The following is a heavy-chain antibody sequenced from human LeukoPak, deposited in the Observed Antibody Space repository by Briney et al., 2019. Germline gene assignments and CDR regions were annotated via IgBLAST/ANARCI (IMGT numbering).Heavy chain of an antibody. J-gene: IGHJ3*02. Sequence: GGSLRLSCAASGFTFSSYALSWVRQAPGKGLEWVSAISGSGGGTYYADSVKGRFTISRDNSNNTLYLQMNSLRAEDTAVYYCASRRGSGSYTLTDAFDIWGQGTMVTVSS. CDR1: GFTFSSYA. CDR2: ISGSGGGT. D-gene: IGHD3-10*01. CDR3: ASRRGSGSYTLTDAFDI. V-gene: IGHV3-23*01.